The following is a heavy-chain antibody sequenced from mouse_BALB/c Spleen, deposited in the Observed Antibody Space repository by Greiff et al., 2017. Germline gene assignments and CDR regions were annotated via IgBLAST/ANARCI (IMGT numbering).Heavy chain of an antibody. Sequence: QVQLQQSGPSLVQPSQSLSITCTVSGFSLTSYGVHWVRQSPGKGLEWLGVIWRGGSTDYNAAFMSRLSITKDNSKSQVFFKMNSLQADDTAIYYCAEEDYYRYDGLMDYWGQGTSVTVSS. CDR3: AEEDYYRYDGLMDY. CDR1: GFSLTSYG. J-gene: IGHJ4*01. D-gene: IGHD2-14*01. CDR2: IWRGGST. V-gene: IGHV2-5-1*01.